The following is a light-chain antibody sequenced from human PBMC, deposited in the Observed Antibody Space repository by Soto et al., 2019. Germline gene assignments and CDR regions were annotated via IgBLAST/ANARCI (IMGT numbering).Light chain of an antibody. CDR2: GAS. CDR1: QSVNSK. V-gene: IGKV3D-15*01. Sequence: ESPSTLPVSPEERAPLSCRASQSVNSKLAWYQQKPGQAPRLVIYGASTRATGIPARFSGSGSGTEFTLTINSLQSEDSAVYYCQQYNNWPPITFGQGRRLEI. CDR3: QQYNNWPPIT. J-gene: IGKJ5*01.